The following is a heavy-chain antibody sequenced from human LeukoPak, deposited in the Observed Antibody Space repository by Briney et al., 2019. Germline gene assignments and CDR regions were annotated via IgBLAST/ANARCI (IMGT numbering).Heavy chain of an antibody. CDR3: ARARMDYFDY. CDR1: GFTFSSYE. CDR2: ISSSGSTI. J-gene: IGHJ4*02. V-gene: IGHV3-48*03. Sequence: GGSLRLSCAASGFTFSSYEMNWVRQAPGKGLEWVSYISSSGSTIYYADSVKGRFTISRDNVKNSLYLQMNSLRAEDTAVYYCARARMDYFDYWGQGTLVTVSS. D-gene: IGHD2-2*03.